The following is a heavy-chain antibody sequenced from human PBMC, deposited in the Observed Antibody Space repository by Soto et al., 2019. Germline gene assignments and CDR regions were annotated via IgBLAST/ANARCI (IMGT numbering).Heavy chain of an antibody. CDR1: GGSITGGSISSTTYY. J-gene: IGHJ3*02. CDR2: FFIGGNT. D-gene: IGHD1-26*01. V-gene: IGHV4-39*01. Sequence: SETLSLTCTVSGGSITGGSISSTTYYWGWMRQPPGKGLEWIASFFIGGNTYYNPSLKSRVTLSVDTSKNQFALKLSSVTAAETAVYYCARHGITGSYYDAFDTWGQGTMVTVSS. CDR3: ARHGITGSYYDAFDT.